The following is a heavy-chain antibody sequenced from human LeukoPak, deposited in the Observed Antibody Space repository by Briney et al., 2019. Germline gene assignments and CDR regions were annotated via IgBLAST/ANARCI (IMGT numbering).Heavy chain of an antibody. J-gene: IGHJ3*02. Sequence: GGSLRLSCAVSGFTFDDFAMHWVRQGPGKGLEWVSLINWDGFATSYADSVKGRFTISRDNAKNLLFLQMNGLRAEDTAVYYCARGRSITLLRGVAMSDGFDIWGQGAMVAVSS. CDR3: ARGRSITLLRGVAMSDGFDI. D-gene: IGHD3-10*01. CDR1: GFTFDDFA. V-gene: IGHV3-43D*04. CDR2: INWDGFAT.